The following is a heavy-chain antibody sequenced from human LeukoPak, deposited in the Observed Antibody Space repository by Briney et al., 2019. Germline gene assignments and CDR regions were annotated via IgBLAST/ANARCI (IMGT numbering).Heavy chain of an antibody. V-gene: IGHV3-21*01. D-gene: IGHD3-16*01. Sequence: GGSLRLSCAASGFTFSSYSMNWVRQAPGKRLEWVSSISSSSSYIYYADSVKGRFTISRDNAKNSLYLQMNSLRDEDTAIYYCVRDYVWGTSEPDYWGQGTLVTVSS. J-gene: IGHJ4*02. CDR3: VRDYVWGTSEPDY. CDR2: ISSSSSYI. CDR1: GFTFSSYS.